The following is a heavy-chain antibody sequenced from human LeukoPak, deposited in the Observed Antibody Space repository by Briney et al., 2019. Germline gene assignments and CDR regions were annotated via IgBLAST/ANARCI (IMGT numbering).Heavy chain of an antibody. D-gene: IGHD6-19*01. Sequence: GAPLRLSCAASGFTFSSYAMSWVPQAPGKGLEWVSAISGSGGSTYYADSVKGRFTISRDNSKNTLYLQMNSLRAEDTAVYYCAKDLEHSSGWYVPSPFDYWGEGTLVTVSS. CDR2: ISGSGGST. CDR1: GFTFSSYA. V-gene: IGHV3-23*01. J-gene: IGHJ4*02. CDR3: AKDLEHSSGWYVPSPFDY.